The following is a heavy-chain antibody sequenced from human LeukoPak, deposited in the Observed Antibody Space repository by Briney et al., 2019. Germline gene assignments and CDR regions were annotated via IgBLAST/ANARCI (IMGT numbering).Heavy chain of an antibody. CDR2: IIPIFGTA. Sequence: GASVKVSCKASGGTFSSYAISWVRQAPGQGLEWMGGIIPIFGTANYAQKFQGRVTITADESTSTAYMELSSLRSEDTAVYYCARDGSRLRGYSYGSFDYWGQGTLVTVSS. CDR3: ARDGSRLRGYSYGSFDY. V-gene: IGHV1-69*13. D-gene: IGHD5-18*01. J-gene: IGHJ4*02. CDR1: GGTFSSYA.